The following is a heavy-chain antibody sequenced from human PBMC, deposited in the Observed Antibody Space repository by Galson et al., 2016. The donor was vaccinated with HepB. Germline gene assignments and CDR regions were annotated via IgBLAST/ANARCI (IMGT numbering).Heavy chain of an antibody. D-gene: IGHD3-22*01. Sequence: SLRLSCAATGFTFSKAWMSWVRQAPGKGLEWVGRIKSKADGETIDAAAPVKGRFIFSRDDSKNTLYLQMNSLKIEDTAVYYCTTDDYYEGSTYYPGFESWGQGTLVTVSS. CDR3: TTDDYYEGSTYYPGFES. J-gene: IGHJ4*02. V-gene: IGHV3-15*01. CDR1: GFTFSKAW. CDR2: IKSKADGETI.